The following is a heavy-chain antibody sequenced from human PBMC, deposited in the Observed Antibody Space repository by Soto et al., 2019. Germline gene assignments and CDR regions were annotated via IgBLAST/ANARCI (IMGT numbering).Heavy chain of an antibody. CDR3: AKGLWLDY. V-gene: IGHV3-23*01. CDR1: GFTFSAYS. D-gene: IGHD6-19*01. J-gene: IGHJ4*02. CDR2: VSGSGDST. Sequence: GGSLRLSCAASGFTFSAYSMTWVRQAPGKGLEWVSGVSGSGDSTYYADSVKGRFTISRDNSKNTLYLQMNSLRAEDTAVYYCAKGLWLDYWGQGTLVTVSS.